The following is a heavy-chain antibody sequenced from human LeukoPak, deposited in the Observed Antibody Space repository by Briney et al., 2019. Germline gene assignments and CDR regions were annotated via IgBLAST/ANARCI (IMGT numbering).Heavy chain of an antibody. D-gene: IGHD5-24*01. Sequence: PGGSLRLSCAASGVTVSNNFMLWVRQAPGKGLGWVSLIYSGGDTHYADSVKGRFTISRDNSKNTLYLQMNNLRAEDTAVYYCARDPPAVAINTYGWGQGTLVTVSS. CDR2: IYSGGDT. V-gene: IGHV3-66*01. CDR3: ARDPPAVAINTYG. CDR1: GVTVSNNF. J-gene: IGHJ4*02.